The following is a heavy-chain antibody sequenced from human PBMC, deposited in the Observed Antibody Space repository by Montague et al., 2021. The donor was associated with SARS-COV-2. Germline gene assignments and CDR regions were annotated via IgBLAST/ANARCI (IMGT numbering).Heavy chain of an antibody. J-gene: IGHJ4*02. Sequence: SRSLSFSASGFPLSSYWMYWVRQAPGKGLVWISRIHYDGSSTNYADSVKGRSTISRDTAKNTLYLQMNSLRAEDTAVYYCARAYYTGLYPFDYWGQGTLVTVSS. CDR3: ARAYYTGLYPFDY. CDR2: IHYDGSST. V-gene: IGHV3-74*01. CDR1: GFPLSSYW. D-gene: IGHD2-8*02.